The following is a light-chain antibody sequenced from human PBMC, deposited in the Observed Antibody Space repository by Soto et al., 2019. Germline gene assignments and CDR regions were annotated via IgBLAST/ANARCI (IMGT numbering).Light chain of an antibody. Sequence: EIVFTQSPGTLSLSPGERATLSCWASQSVSSSYLAWYQQKPGQAPRLLIYGASSRANGIPDRFSGSGSGTDLTLTISRLEPEDFAVYYCQQYGSSPTITFGQGTRLEIK. CDR2: GAS. V-gene: IGKV3-20*01. CDR1: QSVSSSY. CDR3: QQYGSSPTIT. J-gene: IGKJ5*01.